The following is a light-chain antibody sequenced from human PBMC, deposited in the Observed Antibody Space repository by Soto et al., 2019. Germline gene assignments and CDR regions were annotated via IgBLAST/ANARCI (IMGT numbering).Light chain of an antibody. V-gene: IGKV3-15*01. Sequence: EIVMTQSPATLSVSPGERATLSCRASQSVSSNLAWYQQKPGQAPRLLIYGPSTRATGIPARFSGSGSGTDFTLTISSLQSEDFAVYYCQQYNNWPRTFGQGTKVEIK. CDR1: QSVSSN. J-gene: IGKJ1*01. CDR3: QQYNNWPRT. CDR2: GPS.